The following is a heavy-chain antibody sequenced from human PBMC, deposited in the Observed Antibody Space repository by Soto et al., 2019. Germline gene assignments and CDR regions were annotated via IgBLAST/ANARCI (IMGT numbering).Heavy chain of an antibody. CDR1: GGSFSGYY. CDR2: INHSGST. CDR3: ARGREDYYGSRQASDY. J-gene: IGHJ4*02. V-gene: IGHV4-34*01. Sequence: SETLSLTCAVYGGSFSGYYWSWIRQPPGKGLEWIGEINHSGSTNYNPSLKSRVTISVDTSKNQFSLKLSSVTAADTAVYYCARGREDYYGSRQASDYWGQGTLVTVSS. D-gene: IGHD3-10*01.